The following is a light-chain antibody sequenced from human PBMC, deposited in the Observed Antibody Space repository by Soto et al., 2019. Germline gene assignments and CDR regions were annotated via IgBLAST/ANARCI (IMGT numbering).Light chain of an antibody. CDR1: QSVSSSY. CDR3: QQYDSSPLT. J-gene: IGKJ4*01. CDR2: GAS. V-gene: IGKV3-20*01. Sequence: EIALTQSPGTLSLSPGEIATLSCRASQSVSSSYLAWYQQKPGQAPRLLIYGASSRATGIPDRFSGSGSGTDFTLTISRLEPEDVAVYYCQQYDSSPLTFGGGTKVEIK.